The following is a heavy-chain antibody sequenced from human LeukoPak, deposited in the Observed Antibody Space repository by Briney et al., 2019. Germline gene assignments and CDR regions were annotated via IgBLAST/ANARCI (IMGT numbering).Heavy chain of an antibody. J-gene: IGHJ4*02. CDR1: GFTFSNAW. CDR2: IKSKTDGGTT. V-gene: IGHV3-15*01. D-gene: IGHD3-9*01. Sequence: GGSLRLSCAASGFTFSNAWMSWVRQAPGKGLEWLGRIKSKTDGGTTDYAAPVKGRFTISRDDSKNTLYLQMNSLKTEDTAVYYCTTQYYDILTGYYLNYWGQGTLVTVSS. CDR3: TTQYYDILTGYYLNY.